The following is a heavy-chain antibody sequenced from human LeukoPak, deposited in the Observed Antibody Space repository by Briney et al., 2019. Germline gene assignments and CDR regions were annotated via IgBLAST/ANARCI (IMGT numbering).Heavy chain of an antibody. J-gene: IGHJ6*02. D-gene: IGHD3-3*01. CDR1: GYTFTDYY. CDR3: ARGGYDFVYYYYGMDV. Sequence: ASVKVSCKASGYTFTDYYIHWVRQAPGQGLEWMGRINPNSGGTNFAQKFQGRVTMTRDTSTSTVYMELSRLRSDDTAVYYCARGGYDFVYYYYGMDVWGQGTTVTVSS. CDR2: INPNSGGT. V-gene: IGHV1-2*06.